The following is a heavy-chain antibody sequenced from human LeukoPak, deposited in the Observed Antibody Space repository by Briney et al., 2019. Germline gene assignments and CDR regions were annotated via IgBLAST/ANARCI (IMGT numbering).Heavy chain of an antibody. CDR3: ARTDETAPAEDFQH. V-gene: IGHV3-53*01. D-gene: IGHD2-21*02. J-gene: IGHJ1*01. Sequence: PGGSLRLSCAASGFTFSSYEMNWGRQAPGKGLEWVSVIYSGGSTYYADSVKGRFTISRDNSKNTLYLQMKSLRAEDTAVYYCARTDETAPAEDFQHWGQGTLVTVSS. CDR2: IYSGGST. CDR1: GFTFSSYE.